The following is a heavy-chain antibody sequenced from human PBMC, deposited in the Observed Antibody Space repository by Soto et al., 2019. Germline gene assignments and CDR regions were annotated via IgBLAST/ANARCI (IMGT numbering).Heavy chain of an antibody. CDR3: AREDSSGWYVSYGMDV. CDR2: ISSSSSTI. D-gene: IGHD6-19*01. Sequence: EVQLVESGGGLVQPGGSLRLSCAASGFTFSSYSMNWVRQAPGKGLEWVSYISSSSSTIYYADSVKGRFTISRDNAKNSLYLHMNSLRDEDTAVYYCAREDSSGWYVSYGMDVWGQGTTVTVSS. CDR1: GFTFSSYS. J-gene: IGHJ6*02. V-gene: IGHV3-48*02.